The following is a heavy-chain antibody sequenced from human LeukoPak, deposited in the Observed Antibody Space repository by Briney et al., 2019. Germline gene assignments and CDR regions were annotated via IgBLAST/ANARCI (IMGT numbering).Heavy chain of an antibody. J-gene: IGHJ5*02. Sequence: GGSLRLSSAVSGFTFSSYWMHWVRQAPGKGLVWVSRINSDGSSTIYADSVKGRFTISRDNAKNTLYLQMNSLRAEDTAVYYCAREASAAMVPWGQGTLVTVSS. V-gene: IGHV3-74*01. CDR2: INSDGSST. CDR1: GFTFSSYW. CDR3: AREASAAMVP. D-gene: IGHD5-18*01.